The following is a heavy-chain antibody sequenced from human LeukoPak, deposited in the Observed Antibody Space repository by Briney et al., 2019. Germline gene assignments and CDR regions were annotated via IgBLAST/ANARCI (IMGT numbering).Heavy chain of an antibody. CDR3: ASYYYDSSGYSGLGY. D-gene: IGHD3-22*01. CDR2: ISYDGSYK. CDR1: GFAFSTYA. J-gene: IGHJ4*02. V-gene: IGHV3-30-3*01. Sequence: GGPLRLSCAASGFAFSTYAMHWVRQAPGKGLEWVAVISYDGSYKYYADSVKGRFTISRDNSKNTLYLQMNSLRAEDTAVYYCASYYYDSSGYSGLGYWGQGTLVTVSS.